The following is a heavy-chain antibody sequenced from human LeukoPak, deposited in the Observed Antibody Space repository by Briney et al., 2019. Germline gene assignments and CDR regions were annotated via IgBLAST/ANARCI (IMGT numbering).Heavy chain of an antibody. V-gene: IGHV3-23*01. CDR3: ADPGRYSSGWVFPPCFDY. J-gene: IGHJ4*02. CDR2: ISGGGGST. Sequence: GGSLRLSCAASGFTFSSYAMSWVRQAPGKGLEWVSAISGGGGSTYYADSVKGRFTISRDNSMNTLYLQMNSLRADDTAVYYCADPGRYSSGWVFPPCFDYWGQGTLVTVSS. CDR1: GFTFSSYA. D-gene: IGHD6-19*01.